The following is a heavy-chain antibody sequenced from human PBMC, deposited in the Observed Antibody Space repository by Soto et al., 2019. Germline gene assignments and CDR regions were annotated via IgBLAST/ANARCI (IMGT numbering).Heavy chain of an antibody. CDR3: AGVPGIAAAGTGYFDY. V-gene: IGHV1-46*01. D-gene: IGHD6-13*01. CDR1: GYTFTSYY. CDR2: INPSGGST. J-gene: IGHJ4*02. Sequence: ASVKVSCKASGYTFTSYYMHWVRQAPGQGLEWMGIINPSGGSTSYAQKFQGRVTMTRDTSTSTVYMELSSLRSEDTAVYYCAGVPGIAAAGTGYFDYWGQGTLVTVSS.